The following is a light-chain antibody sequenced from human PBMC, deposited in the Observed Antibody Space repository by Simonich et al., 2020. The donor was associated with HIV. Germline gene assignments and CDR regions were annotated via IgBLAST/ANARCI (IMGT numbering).Light chain of an antibody. V-gene: IGLV3-27*01. CDR2: KDS. Sequence: SYELTQPSSVSVSPGKTAKITSSGDVLAKKYARWFQQKPGQAPVLVIYKDSERTSGIPERFSGSSSGTTVTLTISGAQFEDEADYYCYSATDNNRVFGGGTKLTVL. J-gene: IGLJ3*02. CDR1: VLAKKY. CDR3: YSATDNNRV.